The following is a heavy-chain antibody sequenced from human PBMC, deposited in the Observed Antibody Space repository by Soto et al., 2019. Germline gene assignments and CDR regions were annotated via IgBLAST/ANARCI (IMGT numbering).Heavy chain of an antibody. CDR2: IYPGDSDT. CDR3: ARQLGIAARLANYYYGMDV. V-gene: IGHV5-51*01. CDR1: GYRFSTYW. D-gene: IGHD6-6*01. J-gene: IGHJ6*02. Sequence: PGESLKISCKVSGYRFSTYWIGWVRQMPGKGLEWMGIIYPGDSDTRYSPSFQGQVTISADKSISTAYLQWSSLKASDTAMYYCARQLGIAARLANYYYGMDVWGQGTTVTVSS.